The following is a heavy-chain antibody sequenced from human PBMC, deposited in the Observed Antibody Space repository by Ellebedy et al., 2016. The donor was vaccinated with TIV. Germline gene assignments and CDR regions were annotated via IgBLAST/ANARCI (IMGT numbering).Heavy chain of an antibody. CDR1: GYSISSGYY. CDR2: IYHSGST. J-gene: IGHJ4*02. Sequence: SETLSLTXTVSGYSISSGYYWGWIRQPPGKGLEWIGSIYHSGSTYYNPSLKSRVTISVDTSKNQFSLKLSSVTAADTAVYYCARGNPTEGYCSSTSCYTFDYWGQGTLVTVSS. CDR3: ARGNPTEGYCSSTSCYTFDY. V-gene: IGHV4-38-2*02. D-gene: IGHD2-2*02.